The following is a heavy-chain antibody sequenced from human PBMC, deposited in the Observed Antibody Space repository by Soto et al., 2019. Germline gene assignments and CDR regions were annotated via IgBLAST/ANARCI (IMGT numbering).Heavy chain of an antibody. CDR1: GGSISSSSYY. CDR3: ARDAMTTVIPYYYYYAMDV. D-gene: IGHD4-17*01. Sequence: PSETLSLTCTVSGGSISSSSYYWGWIRQPPGKGLEWIGSIYYSGSTYYNPSLKSRVTISVDTSKNQFSLKLSSVTAADTAVYYCARDAMTTVIPYYYYYAMDVWGQGTTVTVSS. V-gene: IGHV4-39*02. CDR2: IYYSGST. J-gene: IGHJ6*02.